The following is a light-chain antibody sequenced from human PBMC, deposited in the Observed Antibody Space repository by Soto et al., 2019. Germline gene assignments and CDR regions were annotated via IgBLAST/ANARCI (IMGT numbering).Light chain of an antibody. J-gene: IGKJ4*01. V-gene: IGKV3-11*01. CDR2: DAS. CDR1: QSVSSY. CDR3: QQRSNWPFT. Sequence: EIVLTKSPATLSLSPGERATLSCRASQSVSSYLAWYQQKPGQAPRLLIYDASNRATGIPARFSGSGSGTDFTLTISSLEPEGFAVYYCQQRSNWPFTFGGGTKVEIK.